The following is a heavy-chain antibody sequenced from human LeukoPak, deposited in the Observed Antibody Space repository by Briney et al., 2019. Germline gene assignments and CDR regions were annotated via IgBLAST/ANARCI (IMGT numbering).Heavy chain of an antibody. D-gene: IGHD6-13*01. CDR1: GYTFTSYA. CDR3: ARLRGSSWPNWFDP. J-gene: IGHJ5*02. CDR2: INTNTGNP. V-gene: IGHV7-4-1*02. Sequence: GASVKVSCKASGYTFTSYAMNWVRQAPGQGLEWMGWINTNTGNPTYARGFTGRFVFSLDTSVSTAYLQISSLKAEDTAVYYCARLRGSSWPNWFDPWGQGTLVTVSS.